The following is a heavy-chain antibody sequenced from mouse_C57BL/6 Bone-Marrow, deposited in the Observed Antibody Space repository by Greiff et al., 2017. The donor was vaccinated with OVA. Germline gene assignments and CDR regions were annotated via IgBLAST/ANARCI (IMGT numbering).Heavy chain of an antibody. V-gene: IGHV7-3*01. D-gene: IGHD1-1*01. Sequence: DVKLVESGGGLVQPGGSLSLSCAASGFTFTDYYMSWVRQPPGKALEWLGFIRNKANGYTTEYSASVKGRFTISRDNSQSILYLQMNALRAEDSATYYCARYMNYGSSYGYFDVWGTGTTVTVSS. CDR1: GFTFTDYY. CDR3: ARYMNYGSSYGYFDV. CDR2: IRNKANGYTT. J-gene: IGHJ1*03.